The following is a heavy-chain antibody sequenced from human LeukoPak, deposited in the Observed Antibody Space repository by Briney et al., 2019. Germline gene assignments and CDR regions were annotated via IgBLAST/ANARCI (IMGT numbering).Heavy chain of an antibody. D-gene: IGHD3/OR15-3a*01. CDR3: ARDFLFGTGYYQLGFDY. CDR1: GCTFSSYS. Sequence: GGCLRPSCAASGCTFSSYSITWVRQAPGKGLEWVSSISSSSSYIYYADSVKGRFTISRDNAKNSLYMQMNSLRAEVTAVYYCARDFLFGTGYYQLGFDYWGQGTLVTVSS. V-gene: IGHV3-21*01. CDR2: ISSSSSYI. J-gene: IGHJ4*02.